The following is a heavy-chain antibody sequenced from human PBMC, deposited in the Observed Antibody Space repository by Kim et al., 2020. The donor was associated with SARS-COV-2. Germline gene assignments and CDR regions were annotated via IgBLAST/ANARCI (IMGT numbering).Heavy chain of an antibody. V-gene: IGHV3-9*01. D-gene: IGHD3-10*01. CDR3: ARDKGPYWFGETVSWFDP. CDR1: GFTFDDYA. CDR2: ISWNSGSI. Sequence: GGSLRLSCAASGFTFDDYAMHWVRQVPGKGLEWVSGISWNSGSIVYADSVKGRFTISRENAKKSLYLQMNSLRPEDTALYYCARDKGPYWFGETVSWFDPWGQGTLVTVSS. J-gene: IGHJ5*02.